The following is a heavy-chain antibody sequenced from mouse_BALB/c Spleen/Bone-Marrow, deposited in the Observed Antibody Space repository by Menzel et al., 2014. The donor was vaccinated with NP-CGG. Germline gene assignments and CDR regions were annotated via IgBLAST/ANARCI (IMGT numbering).Heavy chain of an antibody. D-gene: IGHD3-2*01. CDR2: IDPAKDNT. CDR1: GFSIRDTY. CDR3: ARGVRQLGLPF. Sequence: VQLQQSGAELVKPGASVKLSCTSSGFSIRDTYIHWVKQRPEQGLERIGKIDPAKDNTEYDPKFQGKATITADTPSNTAYLQLSSLTSEDTAVYYCARGVRQLGLPFWGQGTLVTVST. J-gene: IGHJ3*01. V-gene: IGHV14-3*02.